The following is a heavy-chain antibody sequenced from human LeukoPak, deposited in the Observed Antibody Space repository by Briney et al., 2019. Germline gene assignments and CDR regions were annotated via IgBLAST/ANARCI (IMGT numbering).Heavy chain of an antibody. CDR3: AKGYSSSWFRGYFDY. CDR2: ISGSGGST. Sequence: PGGSLRLSCAASGFTFSSYSMNWVRQAPGKGLEWVSAISGSGGSTYYADSVKGRFTISRDNSKNTLYLQMNSLRAEDTAVYYCAKGYSSSWFRGYFDYWGQGTLVTVSS. J-gene: IGHJ4*02. CDR1: GFTFSSYS. V-gene: IGHV3-23*01. D-gene: IGHD6-13*01.